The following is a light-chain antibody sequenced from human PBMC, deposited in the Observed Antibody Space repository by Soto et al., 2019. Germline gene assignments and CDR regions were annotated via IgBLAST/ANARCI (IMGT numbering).Light chain of an antibody. V-gene: IGKV1-5*03. CDR3: QEYNNYPPT. J-gene: IGKJ2*01. Sequence: DIQMTQSPSTLSASVGDRVTITCRASQSISSWLAWYQQKPGKAPKVLIYKASSLESGVPSRFRGSGSGTEFTLTISSLQPDDFATYYCQEYNNYPPTFGQGTKLEIK. CDR1: QSISSW. CDR2: KAS.